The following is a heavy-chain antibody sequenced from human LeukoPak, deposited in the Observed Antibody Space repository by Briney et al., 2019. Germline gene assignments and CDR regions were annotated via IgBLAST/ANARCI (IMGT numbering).Heavy chain of an antibody. CDR2: IYYSGST. D-gene: IGHD6-19*01. CDR1: GGSISSYY. J-gene: IGHJ4*02. V-gene: IGHV4-59*08. CDR3: ARAVEGWYDAHFDY. Sequence: PSETLSLTCTVSGGSISSYYWSWIRQPPGKGLEWIGYIYYSGSTNYNPSLKSRVTISVDTSKNQFSLKLSSVTAADTAVYYCARAVEGWYDAHFDYWGQGTLVTVSS.